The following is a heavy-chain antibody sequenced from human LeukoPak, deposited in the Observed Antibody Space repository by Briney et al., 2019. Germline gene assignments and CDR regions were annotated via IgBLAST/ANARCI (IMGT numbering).Heavy chain of an antibody. Sequence: PSETLSLTCAVSGYSIGSGYYWGWIRQPPGKGLEWVGSIYHSGSTYHNPSLKSRVTMPLDPSKNQFSLKLSSVTAADTAVYYCARHRLYDTTGYYYDFDYWGQGTLVTVSS. CDR3: ARHRLYDTTGYYYDFDY. CDR1: GYSIGSGYY. CDR2: IYHSGST. J-gene: IGHJ4*02. V-gene: IGHV4-38-2*01. D-gene: IGHD3-22*01.